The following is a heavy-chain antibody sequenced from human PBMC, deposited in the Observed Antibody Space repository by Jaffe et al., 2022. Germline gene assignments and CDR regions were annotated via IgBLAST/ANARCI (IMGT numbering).Heavy chain of an antibody. CDR1: GYSISSGYY. J-gene: IGHJ4*02. CDR2: IYHSGSS. D-gene: IGHD1-20*01. Sequence: QVQLQESGPGLVKPSETLSLTCAVSGYSISSGYYWGWIRQPPGKGLEWIGSIYHSGSSYYNPSLKSRVTISVDTSKNQFSLKLSSVTAADTAVYYCARGPSSNNHSLPPSYFDYWGQGTLVTVSS. CDR3: ARGPSSNNHSLPPSYFDY. V-gene: IGHV4-38-2*01.